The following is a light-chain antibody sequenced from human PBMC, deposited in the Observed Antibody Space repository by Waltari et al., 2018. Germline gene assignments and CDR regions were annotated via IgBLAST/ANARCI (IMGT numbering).Light chain of an antibody. Sequence: AIQLTQSPSSLSASVGDRVTITCRASQGISSSLAWYQQTPGKAPNLLIYDASSLESGVPSRFSGSGSGTDFTLTISSLQPEDFATYYCQQANSFPLTFGGGTKVEIK. CDR2: DAS. V-gene: IGKV1-13*02. J-gene: IGKJ4*01. CDR3: QQANSFPLT. CDR1: QGISSS.